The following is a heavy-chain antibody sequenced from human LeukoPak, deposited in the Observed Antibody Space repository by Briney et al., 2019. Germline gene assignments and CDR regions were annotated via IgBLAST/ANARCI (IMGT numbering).Heavy chain of an antibody. CDR1: GYTFTSYG. Sequence: GASVKVSCKASGYTFTSYGISWVRQAPGQGLEWMGWISAYNGNTNYAQKLQGRVTMTTILTNTTTTTAYMELRNLGADDTAVYYCARGQHCSGGTCYSSWFDPWGQGTLVTVSS. CDR2: ISAYNGNT. V-gene: IGHV1-18*01. J-gene: IGHJ5*02. CDR3: ARGQHCSGGTCYSSWFDP. D-gene: IGHD2-15*01.